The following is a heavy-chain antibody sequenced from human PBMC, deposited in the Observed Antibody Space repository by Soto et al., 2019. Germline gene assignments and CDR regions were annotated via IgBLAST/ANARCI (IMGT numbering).Heavy chain of an antibody. V-gene: IGHV4-30-2*01. D-gene: IGHD2-15*01. CDR3: ARVVVVVAAIDY. Sequence: SLTCAVSGGSISSGGYSWSWIRQPPGKGLEWIGYIYHSGSTYYNPSLKSRVTISVDRSKNQFSLKLSSVTAADTAVYYCARVVVVVAAIDYWGQGTLVTVYS. CDR2: IYHSGST. CDR1: GGSISSGGYS. J-gene: IGHJ4*02.